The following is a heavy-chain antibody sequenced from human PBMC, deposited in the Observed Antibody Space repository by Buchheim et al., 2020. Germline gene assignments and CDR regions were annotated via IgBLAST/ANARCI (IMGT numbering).Heavy chain of an antibody. V-gene: IGHV4-59*01. J-gene: IGHJ5*01. CDR2: IFYSGST. Sequence: QVQLQESGPGLVKPSETLSLTCSVSGDSLNSYYWSWIRQPPGKELEWIGYIFYSGSTYYRPSLRLRAFISVDTSRNQFSLRLRSVTAADTAVYYCARGRRNYSRGWFDPWGQGT. D-gene: IGHD6-13*01. CDR3: ARGRRNYSRGWFDP. CDR1: GDSLNSYY.